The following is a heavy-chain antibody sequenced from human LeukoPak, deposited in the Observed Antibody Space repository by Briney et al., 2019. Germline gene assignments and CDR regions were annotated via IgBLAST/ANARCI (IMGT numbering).Heavy chain of an antibody. D-gene: IGHD5/OR15-5a*01. V-gene: IGHV4-59*12. CDR1: GGSLSNYY. Sequence: SETLSLTCTVSGGSLSNYYWSWTRQPPGKEVDWIGFISYSGTTHYNPSLKSRVTMSVATSNNQFSLRLSSVTAADTAIYYCARDSVASPHYFDYGGQGALVTVSS. CDR2: ISYSGTT. J-gene: IGHJ4*02. CDR3: ARDSVASPHYFDY.